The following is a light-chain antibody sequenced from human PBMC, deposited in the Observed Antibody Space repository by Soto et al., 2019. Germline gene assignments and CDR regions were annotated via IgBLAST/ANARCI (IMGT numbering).Light chain of an antibody. CDR3: QEYAGPPPIT. CDR2: DAS. Sequence: EIVLRQSPDTLSLSPGERATLSCRASQSVRSERLAWYQQKRGQAPRLVIFDASFRASGIPERFRGSGSGTDFTLTITRLEPEDFAVYYCQEYAGPPPITFGRGTRLDIK. CDR1: QSVRSER. J-gene: IGKJ5*01. V-gene: IGKV3-20*01.